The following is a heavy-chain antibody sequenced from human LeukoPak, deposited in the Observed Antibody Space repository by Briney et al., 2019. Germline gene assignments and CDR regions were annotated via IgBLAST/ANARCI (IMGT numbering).Heavy chain of an antibody. Sequence: ASVKVSCKASGYTFTGYYMHWVRQAPGQGIEWMGWINPNSGGTNYAQKFQGRVTMTRDTSISTAYMELSRLRSDDTAVYYCARDRTVTTFYYYYGMDVWGQGTTVTVSS. J-gene: IGHJ6*02. CDR2: INPNSGGT. CDR1: GYTFTGYY. V-gene: IGHV1-2*02. D-gene: IGHD4-17*01. CDR3: ARDRTVTTFYYYYGMDV.